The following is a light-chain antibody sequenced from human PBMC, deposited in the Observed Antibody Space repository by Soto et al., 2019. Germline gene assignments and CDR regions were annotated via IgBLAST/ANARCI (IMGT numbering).Light chain of an antibody. Sequence: DIQMTQSPSTLSASVGDRVTINCRASQSISSWLAWYQQKPGKAPKLLIYDAFSLESGVPSRFSGSGSGTEFTLTISSLQPDDFATYYCQQYNSYSTFGQGTKV. J-gene: IGKJ1*01. V-gene: IGKV1-5*01. CDR3: QQYNSYST. CDR2: DAF. CDR1: QSISSW.